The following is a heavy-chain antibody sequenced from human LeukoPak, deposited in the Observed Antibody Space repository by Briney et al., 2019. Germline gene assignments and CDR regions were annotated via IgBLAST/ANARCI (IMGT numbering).Heavy chain of an antibody. J-gene: IGHJ6*03. D-gene: IGHD5-12*01. CDR1: GFTFSSYS. CDR3: AKDTVKVTTIRRVPHYMDV. V-gene: IGHV3-21*01. Sequence: PGGPLRLSCAASGFTFSSYSMNWVRQAPGKGLEWVSSISSSSSYIYYADSVKGRFIISRDNSKNTLYLQMNSLRAEDTAVYYCAKDTVKVTTIRRVPHYMDVWGKGTTVTISS. CDR2: ISSSSSYI.